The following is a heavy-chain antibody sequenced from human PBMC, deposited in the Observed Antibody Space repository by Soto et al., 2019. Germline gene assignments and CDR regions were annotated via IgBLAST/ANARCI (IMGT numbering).Heavy chain of an antibody. D-gene: IGHD3-22*01. CDR2: ISGSGGST. Sequence: GSLRLSCAASGFTFSSYAMSWVRQAPGKGLEWVSAISGSGGSTYYADSVKGRFTISRDNSKNTLYLQMNSLRAEDTAVYYCAKGRTMIVVVISFDYWGQGTLVTVSS. J-gene: IGHJ4*02. V-gene: IGHV3-23*01. CDR3: AKGRTMIVVVISFDY. CDR1: GFTFSSYA.